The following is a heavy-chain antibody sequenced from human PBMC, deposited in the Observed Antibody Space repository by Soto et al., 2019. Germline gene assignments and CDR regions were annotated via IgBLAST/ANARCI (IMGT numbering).Heavy chain of an antibody. D-gene: IGHD3-3*01. CDR1: GFTFSSYA. CDR3: AKIHTRPNWFDP. J-gene: IGHJ5*02. CDR2: ISGSGGST. V-gene: IGHV3-23*01. Sequence: EVQLLESGGGLVQPGGSLRLSCAASGFTFSSYAMSWLSQAPGKGLEWVSAISGSGGSTYYADSVKGRFTISRDNSKNTLYLQMNSLRAEDTAVYYCAKIHTRPNWFDPWGQGTLVTVSS.